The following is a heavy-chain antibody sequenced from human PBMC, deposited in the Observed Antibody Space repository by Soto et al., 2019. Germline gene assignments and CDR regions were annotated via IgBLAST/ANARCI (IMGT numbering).Heavy chain of an antibody. CDR1: GYTFTSYA. J-gene: IGHJ4*02. CDR2: INAGNGNT. CDR3: ARDQTSFSYYYGSGSPPGY. Sequence: ASVKVSCKASGYTFTSYAMHWVRQAPGQRLEWMGWINAGNGNTKYSQKFQGRVTITRDTSASTAYMELSSLRSEDTAVYYCARDQTSFSYYYGSGSPPGYWGQGTLVTVSS. V-gene: IGHV1-3*01. D-gene: IGHD3-10*01.